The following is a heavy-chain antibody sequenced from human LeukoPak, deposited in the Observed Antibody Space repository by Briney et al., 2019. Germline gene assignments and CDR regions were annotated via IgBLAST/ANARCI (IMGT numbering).Heavy chain of an antibody. CDR1: GFTFSSYA. CDR3: ARDQITMIVPPNPPSDY. Sequence: GGSLRLSCAASGFTFSSYAMSWVRQAPGKGLVWVSSISSSSSYIYYADSVKGRFTISRDNAKNSLYLQMNSLRAEDTAVYYCARDQITMIVPPNPPSDYWGQGTLVTVSS. V-gene: IGHV3-21*01. D-gene: IGHD3-22*01. J-gene: IGHJ4*02. CDR2: ISSSSSYI.